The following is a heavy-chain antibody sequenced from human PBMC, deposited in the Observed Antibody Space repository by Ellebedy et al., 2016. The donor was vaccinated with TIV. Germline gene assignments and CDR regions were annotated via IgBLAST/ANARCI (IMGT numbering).Heavy chain of an antibody. CDR1: GDSINSASYY. D-gene: IGHD3-10*01. J-gene: IGHJ5*02. CDR3: ARQPTTVRGVIRWFDP. CDR2: VYYTGST. V-gene: IGHV4-39*01. Sequence: PGGSLRLSCSVSGDSINSASYYWGWIRQPPGRGLAWLGSVYYTGSTYYNPSLKSRVTISVDMSKNQFSLKLSSVTAADTAVYYCARQPTTVRGVIRWFDPWGQGTLVTVSS.